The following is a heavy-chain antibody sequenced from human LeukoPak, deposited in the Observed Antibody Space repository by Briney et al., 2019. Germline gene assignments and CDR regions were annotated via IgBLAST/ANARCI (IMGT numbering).Heavy chain of an antibody. CDR2: INPNSGGT. J-gene: IGHJ3*02. CDR3: ARDYYGSGVAFDI. D-gene: IGHD3-10*01. Sequence: ASVKVSCKASGYTFTDYYMHWVRQAPGQGLEWMGWINPNSGGTNYPQNFQGWVTMTRDTSISTAYMELSRLRSDDTAVYYCARDYYGSGVAFDIWGQGTMVTVSS. V-gene: IGHV1-2*04. CDR1: GYTFTDYY.